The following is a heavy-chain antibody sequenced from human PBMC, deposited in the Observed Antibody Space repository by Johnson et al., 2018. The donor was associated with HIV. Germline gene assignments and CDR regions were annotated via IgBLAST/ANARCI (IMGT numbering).Heavy chain of an antibody. Sequence: QVQLVESGGGVVQPGGSLRLSCAASGFTFSSYGMHWVRQAPGKGLEWVAFIRYDGSNKYYADSVKGRFTISRDNSKNTLYLQMNSLRAEDTAVYYCAKDKSGRYYDSSGYSLDDAFDIWGQGTMVTVYS. D-gene: IGHD3-22*01. CDR3: AKDKSGRYYDSSGYSLDDAFDI. CDR1: GFTFSSYG. J-gene: IGHJ3*02. V-gene: IGHV3-30*02. CDR2: IRYDGSNK.